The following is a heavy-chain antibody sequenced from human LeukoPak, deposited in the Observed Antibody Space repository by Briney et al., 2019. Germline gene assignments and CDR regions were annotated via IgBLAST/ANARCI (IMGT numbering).Heavy chain of an antibody. J-gene: IGHJ4*02. Sequence: ASVKVSCKASGYTFIGYYMHWVRQAPGQGLEWMGWINPNSGATNFAQRFQGRVSMTRDTSIGTAYMELTRLRSDDTAVYYCARGRGLAFRRGGFDYWGQGTLVTVSS. CDR1: GYTFIGYY. V-gene: IGHV1-2*02. CDR2: INPNSGAT. D-gene: IGHD3-16*01. CDR3: ARGRGLAFRRGGFDY.